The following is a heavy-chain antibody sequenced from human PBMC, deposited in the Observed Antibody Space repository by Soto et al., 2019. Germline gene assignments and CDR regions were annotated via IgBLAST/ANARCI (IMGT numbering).Heavy chain of an antibody. CDR3: AKVGDYAWGSYFPY. CDR1: GFTFSSYA. CDR2: ISGSGGST. J-gene: IGHJ4*02. Sequence: RGSLRLSCAASGFTFSSYAMNWVRQAPGKGLEWVSAISGSGGSTYYADSVKGRFTISRDNSKNTLYLQMNSLRAEDTAIYYCAKVGDYAWGSYFPYWGQGTLVTVSS. D-gene: IGHD3-16*01. V-gene: IGHV3-23*01.